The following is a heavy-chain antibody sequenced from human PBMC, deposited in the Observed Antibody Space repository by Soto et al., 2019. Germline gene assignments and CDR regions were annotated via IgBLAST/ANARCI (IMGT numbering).Heavy chain of an antibody. CDR3: ARDDDYRGSGHDH. Sequence: QVQLVESGGGVVQPGRSLRLSCAASGFRFSNYGMHWVRQAPGKGLEWLAVIVADGTGLHYADSVRGRFTISRDNSMNTLYLQLNSLGADDTAIYFCARDDDYRGSGHDHWGQGTLVTVSS. V-gene: IGHV3-33*01. CDR1: GFRFSNYG. CDR2: IVADGTGL. J-gene: IGHJ4*02. D-gene: IGHD6-25*01.